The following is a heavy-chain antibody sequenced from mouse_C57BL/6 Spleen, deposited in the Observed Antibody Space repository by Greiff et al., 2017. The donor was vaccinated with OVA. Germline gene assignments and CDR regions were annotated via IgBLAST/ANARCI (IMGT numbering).Heavy chain of an antibody. CDR3: TRGTAQARGFDY. CDR1: GYTFTDYE. Sequence: VKLVESGAELVRPGASVTLSCKASGYTFTDYEMHWVKQTPVHGLEWIGAIDPETGGTAYNQKFKGKAILTADKSSSTAYMELRSLTSEDSAVYYCTRGTAQARGFDYWGQGTTLTVSS. V-gene: IGHV1-15*01. J-gene: IGHJ2*01. CDR2: IDPETGGT. D-gene: IGHD3-2*02.